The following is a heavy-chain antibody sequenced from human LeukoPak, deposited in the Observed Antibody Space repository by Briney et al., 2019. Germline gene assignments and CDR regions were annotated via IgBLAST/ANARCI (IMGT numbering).Heavy chain of an antibody. J-gene: IGHJ4*02. Sequence: GGSLRLSCAASGFTFSNYNMNWVRQSRGKGLEGVSYISISTSSIYYADSVKGRFTISRDNAKNSLYLQMNSLRAEDTAVYYCAREPTYSSSWYTNCDYWGQGTLVTVSS. CDR2: ISISTSSI. D-gene: IGHD6-13*01. V-gene: IGHV3-48*01. CDR3: AREPTYSSSWYTNCDY. CDR1: GFTFSNYN.